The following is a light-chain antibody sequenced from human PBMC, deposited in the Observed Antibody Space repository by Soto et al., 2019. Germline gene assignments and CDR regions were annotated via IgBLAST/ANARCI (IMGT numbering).Light chain of an antibody. V-gene: IGLV1-44*01. Sequence: QSALTQPPSTSGAPGQRVTLSCSGRTSNLGRNTVIWYQQLPGTAPKLLIFSNHQRPSGVPDRFSGSKSGTSASLAISGLQSEDEAHYYCAAWDDRLNGPVFGGGTKVTVL. CDR2: SNH. CDR1: TSNLGRNT. J-gene: IGLJ3*02. CDR3: AAWDDRLNGPV.